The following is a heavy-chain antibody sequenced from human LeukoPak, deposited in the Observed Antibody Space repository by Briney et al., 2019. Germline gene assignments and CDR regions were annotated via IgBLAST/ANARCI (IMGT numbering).Heavy chain of an antibody. J-gene: IGHJ4*02. CDR3: ARDSSDCSSTSCYWAPDH. D-gene: IGHD2-2*01. CDR1: GYTFISYG. Sequence: ASVKVSCKASGYTFISYGISWVRQAPGQGLEWMGWISAYNGNTNYAQKLQGRVTMTTDTSTSTAYMELRSLRSDDTAVYYCARDSSDCSSTSCYWAPDHWGQGTLVTVSS. V-gene: IGHV1-18*01. CDR2: ISAYNGNT.